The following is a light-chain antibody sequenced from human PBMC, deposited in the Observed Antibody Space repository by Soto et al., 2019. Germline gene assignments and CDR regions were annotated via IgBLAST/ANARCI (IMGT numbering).Light chain of an antibody. V-gene: IGKV3-20*01. CDR3: QLYDKSPLT. Sequence: EIVLTQSPGTLSLSPGERATLSCRASQSVSNSHLAWHQQKPGQAPRLLIFGVSSRAAGIPDRFSGSGSRTDFTLTISRLEPEDYAVYYCQLYDKSPLTFGGGTKVEIK. J-gene: IGKJ4*01. CDR1: QSVSNSH. CDR2: GVS.